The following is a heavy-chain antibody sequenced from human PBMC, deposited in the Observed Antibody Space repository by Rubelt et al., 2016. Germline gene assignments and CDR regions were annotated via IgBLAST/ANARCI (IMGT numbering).Heavy chain of an antibody. CDR2: VYSGDYQ. D-gene: IGHD3-22*01. V-gene: IGHV3-53*01. J-gene: IGHJ4*02. Sequence: EVQLMESGGGLIQPGGSLRLSCAASEFSVSTKYMSWVRQAPGKGLEWVSTIVYSGDYQYYADSVKGRFTVSRDNAMNSLYLQMNSLRAEDTAVYYCAKDQKRNYYDSSGYAYFDYWGQGTLVTVSS. CDR1: EFSVSTKY. CDR3: AKDQKRNYYDSSGYAYFDY.